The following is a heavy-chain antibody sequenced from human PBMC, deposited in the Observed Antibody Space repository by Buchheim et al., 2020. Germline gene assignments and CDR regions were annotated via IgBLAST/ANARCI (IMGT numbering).Heavy chain of an antibody. D-gene: IGHD6-13*01. V-gene: IGHV3-21*01. CDR2: ISSSSSYI. CDR1: GFTFSSYS. CDR3: AREGSSSWPRYYYGMDV. Sequence: EVQLVESGGGLVKPGGSLRLSCAASGFTFSSYSMNWVRQAPGKGLEWVSSISSSSSYIYYADSVKGRFTISRDNAKNSLYLQMNSLRAEDTAVYYCAREGSSSWPRYYYGMDVWGQGTT. J-gene: IGHJ6*02.